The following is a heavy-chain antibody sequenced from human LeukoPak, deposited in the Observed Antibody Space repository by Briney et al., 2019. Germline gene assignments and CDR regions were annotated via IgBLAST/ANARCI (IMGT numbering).Heavy chain of an antibody. V-gene: IGHV4-39*01. CDR3: AGYYSDSSGYSMYNWFDP. Sequence: SETETPICTVPGGSISSSSYYWGRIRQPPGKGLEWIGSIYYSGSTYYNPSLNSRVTISVDTSKNQFSLKLSSVTAADTAVYYCAGYYSDSSGYSMYNWFDPWGKGTLVTVSS. J-gene: IGHJ5*02. D-gene: IGHD3-22*01. CDR2: IYYSGST. CDR1: GGSISSSSYY.